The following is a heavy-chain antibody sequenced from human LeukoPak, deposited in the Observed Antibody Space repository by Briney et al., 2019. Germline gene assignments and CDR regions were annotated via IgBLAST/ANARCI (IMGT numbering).Heavy chain of an antibody. CDR3: ARDPGIAAAGTSGDY. CDR1: GFSFSNYW. Sequence: GGSLRLSCAASGFSFSNYWFHWVRQAPGEGLVWVSRTNEHGTIINYADSVKGRFTISRDNSKNTLYLQMNSLRAEDTAVYYCARDPGIAAAGTSGDYWGQGTLVTVSS. CDR2: TNEHGTII. J-gene: IGHJ4*02. V-gene: IGHV3-74*01. D-gene: IGHD6-13*01.